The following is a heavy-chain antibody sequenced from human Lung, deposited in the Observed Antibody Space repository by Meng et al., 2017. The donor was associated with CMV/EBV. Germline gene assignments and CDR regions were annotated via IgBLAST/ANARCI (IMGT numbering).Heavy chain of an antibody. D-gene: IGHD3-22*01. J-gene: IGHJ5*02. V-gene: IGHV3-53*01. Sequence: GGSLGLSCAASGFTVSSNYMSWVRQAPGKGLEWVSVIYAGDATYYADSVKGRFTISRDNSKNTLYLQMNSLRAEDTAVYYCARGYSRVFDPWGQGPLVTVSS. CDR3: ARGYSRVFDP. CDR1: GFTVSSNY. CDR2: IYAGDAT.